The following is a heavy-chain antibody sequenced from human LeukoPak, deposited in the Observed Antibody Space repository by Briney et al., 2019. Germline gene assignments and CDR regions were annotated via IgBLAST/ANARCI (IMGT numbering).Heavy chain of an antibody. CDR1: GYKFSDYW. V-gene: IGHV5-51*01. D-gene: IGHD3-9*01. CDR2: IYPYNSET. CDR3: ATSSVRY. Sequence: RPGESLKISCRVSGYKFSDYWISWVRQLPGKGLDWMGIIYPYNSETRYSPSFQGQVTISVDMSISTTYLQWDSLKAPDTAIYYCATSSVRYWGQGTLVTVYS. J-gene: IGHJ4*02.